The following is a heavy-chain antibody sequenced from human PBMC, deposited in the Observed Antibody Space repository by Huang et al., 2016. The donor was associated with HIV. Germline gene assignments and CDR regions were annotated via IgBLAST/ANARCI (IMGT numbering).Heavy chain of an antibody. CDR2: IIPIFGTA. CDR3: ARAAAGNYYYYHMDV. Sequence: QVQLVQSGAEVKKPGSSVKVSCKASGGTFSSYAINWVRQAPGQGLEWMGGIIPIFGTANYTQKFQGRVAITADESTRTGYMELSSLRSEDTAVYYCARAAAGNYYYYHMDVWGKGTTVTVSS. J-gene: IGHJ6*03. V-gene: IGHV1-69*13. CDR1: GGTFSSYA. D-gene: IGHD6-13*01.